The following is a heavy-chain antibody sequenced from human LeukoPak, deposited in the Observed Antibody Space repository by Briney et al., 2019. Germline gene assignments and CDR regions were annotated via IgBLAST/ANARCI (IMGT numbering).Heavy chain of an antibody. Sequence: GGSLRLSCGASGFTFSSYAMSWVRQAPGKGLEWVSGISDSGGSRHYADSVKGRFTISRDNSKNTLYLQVNSLRAEDTAVYFCAKGPKKQMVGSRGYYFDFWGQGTLVTVSS. J-gene: IGHJ4*02. CDR1: GFTFSSYA. D-gene: IGHD6-13*01. CDR3: AKGPKKQMVGSRGYYFDF. V-gene: IGHV3-23*01. CDR2: ISDSGGSR.